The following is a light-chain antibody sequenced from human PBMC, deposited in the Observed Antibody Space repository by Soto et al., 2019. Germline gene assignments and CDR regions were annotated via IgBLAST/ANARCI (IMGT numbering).Light chain of an antibody. V-gene: IGKV1-39*01. J-gene: IGKJ1*01. Sequence: DIQMTQSPSSLSASVGDRVTITCRASQSISSYLNWYQQKPGKAPKVLIYDASSLQSGVPSRFSGSGTGTDLTLTINSLQPEDFATYYCQQSYSMSWTFGQGTKVEIK. CDR2: DAS. CDR1: QSISSY. CDR3: QQSYSMSWT.